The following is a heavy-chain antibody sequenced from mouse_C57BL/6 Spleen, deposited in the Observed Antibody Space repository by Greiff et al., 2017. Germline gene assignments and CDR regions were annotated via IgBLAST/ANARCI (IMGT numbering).Heavy chain of an antibody. CDR2: IHPNSGST. CDR1: GYTFTSYW. V-gene: IGHV1-64*01. Sequence: VQLQQPGAELVKPGASVKLSCKASGYTFTSYWMHWVKQRPGQGLEWIGMIHPNSGSTNYNEKFKSKATLTVDKSSSTAYMQLSSLTSEDSAVYYCARERIYYGSSLSDYWGQGTTRTVSS. CDR3: ARERIYYGSSLSDY. D-gene: IGHD1-1*01. J-gene: IGHJ2*01.